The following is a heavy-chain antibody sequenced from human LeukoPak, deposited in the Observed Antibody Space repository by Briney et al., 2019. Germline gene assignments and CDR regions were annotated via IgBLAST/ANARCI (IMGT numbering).Heavy chain of an antibody. Sequence: GGSLRLSCAASGFTFSSYSMNWVRQAPGKGLEWVANIKQDGSDKYYVDSVKGRFTISKDNAKNSLYLQMNSLRAEDTAVYYCARANGWYLRNYFDYWGQGILVTVSS. CDR2: IKQDGSDK. D-gene: IGHD6-19*01. V-gene: IGHV3-7*02. CDR1: GFTFSSYS. CDR3: ARANGWYLRNYFDY. J-gene: IGHJ4*02.